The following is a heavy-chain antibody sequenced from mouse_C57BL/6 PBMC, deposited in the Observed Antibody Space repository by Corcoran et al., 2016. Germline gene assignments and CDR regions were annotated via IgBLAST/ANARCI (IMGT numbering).Heavy chain of an antibody. Sequence: QIQLVQSGPELKKPGETVKISCKASGYTFTNYGMSWVKQAPGKGLKWMGWINTYSGVPTYADDFKGRFAFSLETSASTAYLQINNLKNEETATYFCARDYYGSYFDYWGQGTTLTVSS. CDR3: ARDYYGSYFDY. V-gene: IGHV9-3*01. CDR1: GYTFTNYG. CDR2: INTYSGVP. J-gene: IGHJ2*01. D-gene: IGHD1-1*01.